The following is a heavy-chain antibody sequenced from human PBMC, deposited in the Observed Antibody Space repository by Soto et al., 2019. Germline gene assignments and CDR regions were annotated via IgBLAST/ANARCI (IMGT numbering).Heavy chain of an antibody. CDR3: ARDGTYYDILTGYYISYYYGMDV. CDR1: GFTFSSYG. CDR2: IWYDGSNK. J-gene: IGHJ6*02. V-gene: IGHV3-33*01. Sequence: GGSLRLSCAASGFTFSSYGMHWVRQAPGKGLEWVAVIWYDGSNKYYADSVKGRFTISRDNSKNTLYLQMNSLRAEDTAVYYCARDGTYYDILTGYYISYYYGMDVWGQGTTVTSP. D-gene: IGHD3-9*01.